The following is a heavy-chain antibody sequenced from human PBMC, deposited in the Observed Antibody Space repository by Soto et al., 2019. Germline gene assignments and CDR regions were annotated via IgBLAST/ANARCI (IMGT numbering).Heavy chain of an antibody. CDR1: GESFSGYY. J-gene: IGHJ4*02. CDR2: INHSGST. V-gene: IGHV4-34*01. D-gene: IGHD3-3*01. CDR3: ARRLSGYPLDY. Sequence: QVQLQQWGAGLLEPSETLTLACAVYGESFSGYYWSWIRQPPGKGLEWIGEINHSGSTNYYPSLKSRVTISVDTSKNQFSLKLTSVTAADTAVYYCARRLSGYPLDYWGQGTLVTVSS.